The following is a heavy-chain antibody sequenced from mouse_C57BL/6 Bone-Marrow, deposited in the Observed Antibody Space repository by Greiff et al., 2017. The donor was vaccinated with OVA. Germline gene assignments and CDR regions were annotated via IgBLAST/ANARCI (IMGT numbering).Heavy chain of an antibody. CDR2: IFPGSGST. J-gene: IGHJ3*01. Sequence: VMLVESGPELVKPGASVKISCKASGYTFTDYYINWVKQRPGQGLEWIGWIFPGSGSTYYNEKFKGKATLTVDKSSSTAYMLLSSLTSEDSAVYFCAREGYWAWFAYWGQGTLVTVSA. V-gene: IGHV1-75*01. D-gene: IGHD2-3*01. CDR1: GYTFTDYY. CDR3: AREGYWAWFAY.